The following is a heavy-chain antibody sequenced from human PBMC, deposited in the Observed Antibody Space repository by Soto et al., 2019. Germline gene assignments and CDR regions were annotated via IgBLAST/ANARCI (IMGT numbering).Heavy chain of an antibody. CDR1: GASLSRYY. J-gene: IGHJ5*02. CDR3: VREGTKNLPDRFVP. CDR2: IYASGDT. D-gene: IGHD3-10*01. Sequence: SETLSLTCNVSGASLSRYYWSWIRQPPGKGLEWIGRIYASGDTDYYPSPKRRISMSVDMSKKQFSLTLRSMAAADTAIYYCVREGTKNLPDRFVPWGRGILVTVSS. V-gene: IGHV4-4*07.